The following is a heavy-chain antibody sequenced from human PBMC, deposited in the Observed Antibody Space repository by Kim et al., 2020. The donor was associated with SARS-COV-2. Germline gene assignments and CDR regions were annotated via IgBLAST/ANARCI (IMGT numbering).Heavy chain of an antibody. V-gene: IGHV4-59*08. J-gene: IGHJ4*02. CDR3: ARRGGYDSPLAH. D-gene: IGHD3-22*01. Sequence: NDHPPLKRRVTISVDTSRNPFSLKLTSVTAADTAVYYCARRGGYDSPLAHWGQGTLVTVSS.